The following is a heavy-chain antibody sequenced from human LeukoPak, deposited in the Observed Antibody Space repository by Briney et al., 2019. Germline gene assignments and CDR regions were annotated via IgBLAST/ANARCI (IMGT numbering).Heavy chain of an antibody. V-gene: IGHV4-4*07. CDR3: ARGPGYSSGWYLATDLGYFDY. J-gene: IGHJ4*02. CDR1: GGSISSYY. CDR2: IYTSGST. D-gene: IGHD6-19*01. Sequence: SETLSLTCTVSGGSISSYYWSWIRQPAGKGLEWIGRIYTSGSTNYNPSLKSRVTMSVDTSKNQFSLKLSSVTAEDTAVYYCARGPGYSSGWYLATDLGYFDYWGQGTLVTVSS.